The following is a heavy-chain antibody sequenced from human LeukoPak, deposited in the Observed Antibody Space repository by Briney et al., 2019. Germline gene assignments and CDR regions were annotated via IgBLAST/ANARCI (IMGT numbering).Heavy chain of an antibody. V-gene: IGHV3-48*04. CDR1: GFTFSSYS. J-gene: IGHJ6*02. CDR2: ISSSSSTI. CDR3: AREVGGQQLVYWEVLGAELGMDV. D-gene: IGHD6-13*01. Sequence: PGGSLRLSCAASGFTFSSYSMNWVRQAPGKGPEWVSYISSSSSTIYYADSVKGRFTISRDNAKNSLYLQMNSLRAEDTAVYYCAREVGGQQLVYWEVLGAELGMDVWGQGTTVTVSS.